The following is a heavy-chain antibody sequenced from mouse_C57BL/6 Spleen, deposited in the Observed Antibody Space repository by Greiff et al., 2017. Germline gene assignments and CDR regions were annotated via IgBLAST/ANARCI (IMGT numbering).Heavy chain of an antibody. CDR3: ARYRDAMDY. CDR2: IYPGDGDT. V-gene: IGHV1-82*01. CDR1: GYAFSSSW. Sequence: QVQLKESGPELVKPGASVRISCKASGYAFSSSWMNWVKQRPGKGLEWIGRIYPGDGDTNYNGKFKGKATLTADKSSSTAYMQLSSLTSEDSAVYFCARYRDAMDYWGQGTSVTVSS. J-gene: IGHJ4*01.